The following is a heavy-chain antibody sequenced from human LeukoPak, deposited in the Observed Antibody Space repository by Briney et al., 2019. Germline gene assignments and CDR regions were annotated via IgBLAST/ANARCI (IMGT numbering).Heavy chain of an antibody. V-gene: IGHV3-66*01. D-gene: IGHD2-2*01. Sequence: GESLRLFCAASGFTVSSNYMSWVRQAPGKGLEWVSVIYSGGTTYYADSVKGRFTISRDNSKNTLHLQMNSLRAEDTAVYYCARDQSSYAHAAHWCWGTRVTVSS. CDR2: IYSGGTT. CDR1: GFTVSSNY. CDR3: ARDQSSYAHAAH. J-gene: IGHJ4*02.